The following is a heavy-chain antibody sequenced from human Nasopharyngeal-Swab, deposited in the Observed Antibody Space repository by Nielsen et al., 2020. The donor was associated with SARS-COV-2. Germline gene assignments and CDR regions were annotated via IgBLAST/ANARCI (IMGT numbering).Heavy chain of an antibody. CDR3: ARGGDPREVVAATDCFDP. Sequence: APRQGREWLGIINPGGGSARYSQNFQGRVTMTRDTSTSTVYMELSSLRSEDTAVYYCARGGDPREVVAATDCFDPWGQGTLVTVSS. D-gene: IGHD2-15*01. V-gene: IGHV1-46*01. CDR2: INPGGGSA. J-gene: IGHJ5*02.